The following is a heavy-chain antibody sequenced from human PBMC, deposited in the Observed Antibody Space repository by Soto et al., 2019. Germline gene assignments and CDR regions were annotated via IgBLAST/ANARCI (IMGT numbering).Heavy chain of an antibody. D-gene: IGHD2-8*01. Sequence: TLSLTCAVSGVSISSGNWWTWVRQTPQRGLEYIGEIFHDGTANYYPSFERRVAISVDTSKNQFSLKLTSVTAADTAIYFCARLVYDTRLNYMYFDFWGQGALVTVSS. CDR1: GVSISSGNW. CDR3: ARLVYDTRLNYMYFDF. V-gene: IGHV4-4*01. J-gene: IGHJ4*02. CDR2: IFHDGTA.